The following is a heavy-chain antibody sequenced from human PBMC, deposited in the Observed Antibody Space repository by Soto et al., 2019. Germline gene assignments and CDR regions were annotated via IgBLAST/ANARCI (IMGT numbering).Heavy chain of an antibody. CDR2: ITHTGSA. CDR3: ARVGSSRWIPED. Sequence: PSAKLSLTWSVSGGSFNGYYWSWIRQPPGKGLEWIGEITHTGSATYNPSLKSRVTISVDASKNQFSLRLSSVTAADTAVYYCARVGSSRWIPEDWGQGTLITVSS. CDR1: GGSFNGYY. V-gene: IGHV4-34*01. J-gene: IGHJ4*02. D-gene: IGHD6-19*01.